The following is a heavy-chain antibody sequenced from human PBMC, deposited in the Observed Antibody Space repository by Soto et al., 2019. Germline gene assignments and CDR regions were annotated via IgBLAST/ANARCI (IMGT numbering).Heavy chain of an antibody. CDR1: GGSISSSNW. V-gene: IGHV4-4*02. CDR3: ATRPPRVVASLLPIPT. CDR2: IYHRGNT. D-gene: IGHD1-26*01. J-gene: IGHJ5*02. Sequence: VQLRQSGPGLVKPSGTLSLTFAVSGGSISSSNWWTWVRQAPGKGLEWIGEIYHRGNTYYNPSLKGRVTIPVDKSNNQFSLKLNSVTAADTAVYYCATRPPRVVASLLPIPTWGQGTLVTVSS.